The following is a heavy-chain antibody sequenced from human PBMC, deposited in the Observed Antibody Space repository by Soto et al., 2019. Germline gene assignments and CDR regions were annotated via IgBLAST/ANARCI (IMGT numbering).Heavy chain of an antibody. Sequence: QVQLVQSGPEVKKPGASVKVSCKASGYTFSTYSLNWVRQAPGQGLEWMGYISTSSGHAIYTQTHQGKITITKDTPSSTAYMELESLTSDDTAIYYCARRLIRGVNENEYWGQGTLVTVSS. J-gene: IGHJ4*02. CDR3: ARRLIRGVNENEY. V-gene: IGHV1-18*04. D-gene: IGHD3-10*01. CDR1: GYTFSTYS. CDR2: ISTSSGHA.